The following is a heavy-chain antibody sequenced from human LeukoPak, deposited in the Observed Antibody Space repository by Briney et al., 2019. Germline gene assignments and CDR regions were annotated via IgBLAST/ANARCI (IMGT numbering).Heavy chain of an antibody. CDR1: GGSITSDNYY. CDR3: GRRHYGVGFEV. CDR2: IHDNGNT. Sequence: PSETLSLTRSASGGSITSDNYYWNWIRQPPGKGLEWIGTIHDNGNTYYSASLKSRVTISRDTSNNRFSLQLSSVTAADTAVYFCGRRHYGVGFEVWGQGTKVTVSS. J-gene: IGHJ3*01. D-gene: IGHD2-8*01. V-gene: IGHV4-39*01.